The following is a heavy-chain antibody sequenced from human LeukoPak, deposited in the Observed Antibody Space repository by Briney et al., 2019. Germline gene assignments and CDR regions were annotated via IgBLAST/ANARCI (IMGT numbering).Heavy chain of an antibody. J-gene: IGHJ6*02. Sequence: GGSLRLSCAASGFTFDDYAMHWVRPAPGEGLEWVSGISWNSGSIGYADSVKGRFTISRDNAKNSLYLQMNSLRAEDTALYYCAKDIARYYYYYGMDVWGQGTTVTVSS. CDR1: GFTFDDYA. CDR2: ISWNSGSI. V-gene: IGHV3-9*01. CDR3: AKDIARYYYYYGMDV.